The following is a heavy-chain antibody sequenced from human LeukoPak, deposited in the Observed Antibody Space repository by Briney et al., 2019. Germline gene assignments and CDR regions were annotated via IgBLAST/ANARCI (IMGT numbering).Heavy chain of an antibody. D-gene: IGHD3-9*01. J-gene: IGHJ6*03. CDR3: VSMDILTVYCFYFMDV. Sequence: GGSLRLSCAASGFTFSSYWMHWVRQAPGKGLVWVSRINSDGRSTSYADSAKGRFSISRDNAKDTLYLQMNSLSAEDTALHYWVSMDILTVYCFYFMDVWSKASTVTVYS. V-gene: IGHV3-74*01. CDR1: GFTFSSYW. CDR2: INSDGRST.